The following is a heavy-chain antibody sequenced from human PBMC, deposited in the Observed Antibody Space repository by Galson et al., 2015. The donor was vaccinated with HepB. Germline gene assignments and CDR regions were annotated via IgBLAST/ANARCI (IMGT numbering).Heavy chain of an antibody. Sequence: SLRLSCAASGFTFSSYGMHWVRQAPGKGLEWVAVIWYDGSNKYYADSVKGRFTISRDNSKNTLYLQMNSLRAEDTAVYYCARGVPAADSRHYYYYGMDVWGQGTTVTVSS. CDR2: IWYDGSNK. CDR3: ARGVPAADSRHYYYYGMDV. D-gene: IGHD2-2*01. V-gene: IGHV3-33*01. J-gene: IGHJ6*02. CDR1: GFTFSSYG.